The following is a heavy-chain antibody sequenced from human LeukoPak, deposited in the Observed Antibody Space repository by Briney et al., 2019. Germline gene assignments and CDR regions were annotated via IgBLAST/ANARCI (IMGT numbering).Heavy chain of an antibody. Sequence: PGGSLRLSCAASGFTFSTYEMNWVRQAPGKGLEWVSYISSSGSTIYYADSVKGRFTISRDNAKNSLYLQMNSLRAEDTAVYYCARAPSSSNLLVFDYWGQGTLVTVSS. J-gene: IGHJ4*02. CDR2: ISSSGSTI. V-gene: IGHV3-48*03. D-gene: IGHD6-13*01. CDR1: GFTFSTYE. CDR3: ARAPSSSNLLVFDY.